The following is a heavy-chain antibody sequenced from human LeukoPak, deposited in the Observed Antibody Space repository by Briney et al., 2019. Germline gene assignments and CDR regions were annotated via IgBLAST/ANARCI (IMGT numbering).Heavy chain of an antibody. D-gene: IGHD3-22*01. J-gene: IGHJ4*02. V-gene: IGHV3-23*01. CDR1: GFTFSSYA. Sequence: SGGSLRLSCAASGFTFSSYAMTWVRQAPGKGPEWVSAISGSGGSTYYADSVKGRFTISRDNSKNTLYLQMNSLRAEDTAVYYCYIPYYDTSAYKGYWGQGTLVTVSS. CDR2: ISGSGGST. CDR3: YIPYYDTSAYKGY.